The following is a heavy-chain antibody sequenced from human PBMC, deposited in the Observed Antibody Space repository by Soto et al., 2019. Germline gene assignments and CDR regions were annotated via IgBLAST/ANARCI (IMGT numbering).Heavy chain of an antibody. Sequence: PAVCLRLACAASGVPMNIKKDISWVQQAPGKGLEWVSALYISEGTYYADSVKGRFIVSIDNSRTTVYLQMNSLRPEDTAVYHCATWLLREHGFDVWGPGTMV. J-gene: IGHJ3*01. CDR2: LYISEGT. D-gene: IGHD6-19*01. CDR3: ATWLLREHGFDV. V-gene: IGHV3-53*01. CDR1: GVPMNIKKD.